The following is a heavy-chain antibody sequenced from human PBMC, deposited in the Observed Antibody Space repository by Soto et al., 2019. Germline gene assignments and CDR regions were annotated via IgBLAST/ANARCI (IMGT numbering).Heavy chain of an antibody. CDR3: ARARGSLYHQLGY. CDR2: INPNSGGT. J-gene: IGHJ4*02. Sequence: ASVKVSCKASGYTFTGYYLHWVRQAPGQGPEWMGWINPNSGGTNIAQKFQGRVTMTRDTSISTAFMELSRLRSDDTAVYYCARARGSLYHQLGYWGQGALVTVSS. D-gene: IGHD1-26*01. V-gene: IGHV1-2*02. CDR1: GYTFTGYY.